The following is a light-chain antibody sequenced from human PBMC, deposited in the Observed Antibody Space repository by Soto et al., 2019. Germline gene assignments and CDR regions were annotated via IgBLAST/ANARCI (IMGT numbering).Light chain of an antibody. CDR3: QQLYSHPLT. Sequence: AIRMTQSPSSLSASTGDRVTITCRASQGISSYLAWYQQKPGKAPKLLIYAASTLQSGVPSRFSGSGSGTDFSLTISNLQPEDFATYYCQQLYSHPLTFGGGTKVDIK. J-gene: IGKJ4*01. CDR2: AAS. V-gene: IGKV1-8*01. CDR1: QGISSY.